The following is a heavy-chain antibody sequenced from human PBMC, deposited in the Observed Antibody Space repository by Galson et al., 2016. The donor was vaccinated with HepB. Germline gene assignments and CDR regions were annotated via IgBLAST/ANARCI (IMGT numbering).Heavy chain of an antibody. CDR1: GFTFSPYA. J-gene: IGHJ4*02. D-gene: IGHD6-19*01. CDR3: ARGGGGRRLDPYYFDY. V-gene: IGHV3-30*04. CDR2: ISFDGNNK. Sequence: SLRLSCAASGFTFSPYAMHRVRQAPGKGLEWAAVISFDGNNKYYADSVKGRFTISRDNSKNTLYLQMNSLRPEETAVYYCARGGGGRRLDPYYFDYWGQGTLVTVSS.